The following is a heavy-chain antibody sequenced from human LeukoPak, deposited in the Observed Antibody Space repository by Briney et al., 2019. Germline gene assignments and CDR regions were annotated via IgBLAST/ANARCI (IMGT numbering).Heavy chain of an antibody. CDR1: GFTFTSYS. V-gene: IGHV3-21*01. Sequence: GRSLRLSCAATGFTFTSYSMNWVRQAPGKGLEWVSSISSSSSYIYYADSVKGRFTISRDNAKNSLYLQMNSLRAEDTAVYYCARDYCSSTSCYSDYWGQGTLVTVSS. D-gene: IGHD2-2*01. CDR3: ARDYCSSTSCYSDY. J-gene: IGHJ4*02. CDR2: ISSSSSYI.